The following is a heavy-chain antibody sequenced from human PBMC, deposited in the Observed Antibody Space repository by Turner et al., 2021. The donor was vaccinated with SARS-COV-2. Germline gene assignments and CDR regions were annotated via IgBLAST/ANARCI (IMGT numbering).Heavy chain of an antibody. J-gene: IGHJ4*02. CDR1: GGSFSGYY. Sequence: QVQLQQWGAGLLKPSETLSLTCAVYGGSFSGYYWSWIRQPPGKGLEWIGEINHSGSTNYNPSIKSRVTISVDTSKNQFSLNLSSVTAADTAVYYCARGGGYSYGALDYWGQGTLVTVSS. CDR3: ARGGGYSYGALDY. D-gene: IGHD5-18*01. CDR2: INHSGST. V-gene: IGHV4-34*01.